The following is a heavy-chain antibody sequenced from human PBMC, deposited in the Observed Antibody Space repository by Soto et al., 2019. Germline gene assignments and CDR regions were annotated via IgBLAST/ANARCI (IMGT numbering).Heavy chain of an antibody. J-gene: IGHJ4*02. CDR3: ARPKARYSSGWHFHY. V-gene: IGHV1-2*02. CDR2: INPNSGGT. D-gene: IGHD6-19*01. Sequence: ASVKVSCKASGYTFTGYYMHWVRQAPGQGLEWMGWINPNSGGTNYAQKFQGRVTMTRDTSISTAYMELSRLRSDDTAVYYCARPKARYSSGWHFHYWGQGTLVTVSS. CDR1: GYTFTGYY.